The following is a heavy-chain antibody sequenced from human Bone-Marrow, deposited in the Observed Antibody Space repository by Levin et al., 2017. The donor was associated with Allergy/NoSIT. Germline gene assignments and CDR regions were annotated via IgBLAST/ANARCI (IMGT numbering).Heavy chain of an antibody. CDR1: GGSINSGDYY. D-gene: IGHD3-22*01. J-gene: IGHJ5*02. CDR2: IYYDGTT. CDR3: ARVGRHNGNYTPNRFDP. Sequence: SETLSLTCTVSGGSINSGDYYWSWIRQPPGRGLEWIGFIYYDGTTYHNPSLESRVSISVDTSKNRISLRLISVTAIDTAVYYCARVGRHNGNYTPNRFDPWGQGTLVIVSS. V-gene: IGHV4-30-4*01.